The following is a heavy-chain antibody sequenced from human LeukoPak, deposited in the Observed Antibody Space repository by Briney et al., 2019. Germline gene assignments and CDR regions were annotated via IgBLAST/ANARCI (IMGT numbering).Heavy chain of an antibody. D-gene: IGHD2-15*01. V-gene: IGHV3-30*02. CDR3: AKNLGYCSGGSCYPVMDV. J-gene: IGHJ6*03. CDR1: GFTFSSYG. CDR2: IRYDGSNK. Sequence: PGVSLRLSCAASGFTFSSYGMHWVRQAPGKGLEWVAFIRYDGSNKYYADSVKGRFTISRDNSKNTLYLQMNSLRAEDTAVYYCAKNLGYCSGGSCYPVMDVWGKGTTVTVSS.